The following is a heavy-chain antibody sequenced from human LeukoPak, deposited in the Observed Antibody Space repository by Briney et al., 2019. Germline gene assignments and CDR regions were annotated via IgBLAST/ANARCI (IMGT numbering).Heavy chain of an antibody. CDR2: MSSDGNAM. CDR3: VRESEYYFDHSASFDY. Sequence: GRTLRLSCAASGFTFTAYLIHWVRQAPGKGLEWVAVMSSDGNAMFYADSVKGRFTISRDNSKNTLYLQMNSLRAEDTAVYYCVRESEYYFDHSASFDYWGQGTLVTVSS. J-gene: IGHJ4*02. CDR1: GFTFTAYL. V-gene: IGHV3-30-3*01. D-gene: IGHD3-22*01.